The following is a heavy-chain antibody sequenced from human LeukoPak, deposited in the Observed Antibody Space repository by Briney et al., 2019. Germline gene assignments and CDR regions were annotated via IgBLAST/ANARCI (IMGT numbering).Heavy chain of an antibody. V-gene: IGHV1-69*06. CDR2: IIPIFGTA. D-gene: IGHD2-15*01. J-gene: IGHJ6*03. CDR3: ARSEDIVVVVAATDYYYYMDV. Sequence: SVKVSCKASGGTFSSYAISWVRQAPGQGLEWMGGIIPIFGTANYAQKFQGRVTITADKSTSTAYMELSSLRSEDTAVYYCARSEDIVVVVAATDYYYYMDVWGKGTTVTVSS. CDR1: GGTFSSYA.